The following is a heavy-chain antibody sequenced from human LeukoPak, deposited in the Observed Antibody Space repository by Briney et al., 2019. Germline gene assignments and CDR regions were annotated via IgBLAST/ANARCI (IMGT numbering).Heavy chain of an antibody. CDR2: INHSGSN. Sequence: PSQTLSPTYALYGVSFSGYYWSCIRQPPGKGLEWTGEINHSGSNNYNPSIKSRVTISVDTSKNQFSLKLSSVTAADTAVYYCARGGRLTGTTALFDYWGQGTLVTVSS. CDR1: GVSFSGYY. CDR3: ARGGRLTGTTALFDY. D-gene: IGHD1-7*01. V-gene: IGHV4-34*01. J-gene: IGHJ4*02.